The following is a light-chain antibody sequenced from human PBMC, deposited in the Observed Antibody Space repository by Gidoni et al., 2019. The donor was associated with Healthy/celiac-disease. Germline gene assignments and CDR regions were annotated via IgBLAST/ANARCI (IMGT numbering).Light chain of an antibody. CDR2: EDN. J-gene: IGLJ3*02. CDR3: QSYDSSNHEGV. CDR1: SGSLASNY. Sequence: NFMLTQPHSVSESPGKTVTISCTRSSGSLASNYVQWYQQRPGSSPTTVIYEDNQRPSGVPDRFSGSIDSSSNSASLTISGLKTEDEADYYCQSYDSSNHEGVFGGGTKLTVL. V-gene: IGLV6-57*01.